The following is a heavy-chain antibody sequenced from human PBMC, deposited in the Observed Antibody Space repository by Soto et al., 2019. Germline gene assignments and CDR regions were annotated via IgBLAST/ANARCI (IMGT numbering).Heavy chain of an antibody. CDR2: IIPILGIA. CDR1: GGTFSSYT. D-gene: IGHD2-21*02. CDR3: ARGPMDCGGDCYDYYGMDV. Sequence: SVKVSCKASGGTFSSYTISWVRQSPGQGLEWMGRIIPILGIANYAQKFQGRVTISRDNAKNTLYLQMNSLRAEDTAVYYCARGPMDCGGDCYDYYGMDVWGQGTTVTVSS. J-gene: IGHJ6*02. V-gene: IGHV1-69*02.